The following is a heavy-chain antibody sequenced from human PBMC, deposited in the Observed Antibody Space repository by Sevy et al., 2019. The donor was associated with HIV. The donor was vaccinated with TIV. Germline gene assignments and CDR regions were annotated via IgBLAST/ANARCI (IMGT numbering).Heavy chain of an antibody. CDR2: IYSGGST. Sequence: GGSLRLSCAASGFTVSSNYMSWVRQAPGKGLEWVSVIYSGGSTYYADSVKGRFTISRDNSKNTRYLQMNSLRAEDTAVYYWASGGYCSGGSCLADYYYGMDVWGQGTTVTVSS. J-gene: IGHJ6*02. CDR1: GFTVSSNY. V-gene: IGHV3-53*01. CDR3: ASGGYCSGGSCLADYYYGMDV. D-gene: IGHD2-15*01.